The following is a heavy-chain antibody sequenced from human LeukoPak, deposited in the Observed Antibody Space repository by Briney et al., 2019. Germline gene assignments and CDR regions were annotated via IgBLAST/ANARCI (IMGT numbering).Heavy chain of an antibody. D-gene: IGHD2-2*01. V-gene: IGHV4-30-4*08. Sequence: PSETLSLTCTVSGGSISSGDYYWRWIRQPPGKGLEWIGYIYYSGSTYYNPSLKSRVTISVDTSKNQFSLKLISVTAADTAVYYCARVARYCSSTSCWDWGQGTLVTVSS. J-gene: IGHJ4*02. CDR3: ARVARYCSSTSCWD. CDR2: IYYSGST. CDR1: GGSISSGDYY.